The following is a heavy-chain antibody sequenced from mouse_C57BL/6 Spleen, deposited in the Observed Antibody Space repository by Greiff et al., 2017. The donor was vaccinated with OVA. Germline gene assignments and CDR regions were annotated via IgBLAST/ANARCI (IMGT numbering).Heavy chain of an antibody. J-gene: IGHJ1*03. CDR1: GFNIKDYY. D-gene: IGHD1-1*01. V-gene: IGHV14-1*01. Sequence: VQLQQSGAELVRPGASVKLSCTASGFNIKDYYMHWVKQRPEQGLEWIGKIDPEDGDTEYAPKFQGKATMTADTSSNTAYLQLSSLTSEDTAVYYCTTRSYEGYFDVWGTGTTVTVSS. CDR2: IDPEDGDT. CDR3: TTRSYEGYFDV.